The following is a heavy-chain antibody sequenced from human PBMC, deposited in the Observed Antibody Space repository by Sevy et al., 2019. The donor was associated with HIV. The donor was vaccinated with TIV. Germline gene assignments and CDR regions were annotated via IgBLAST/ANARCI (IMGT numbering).Heavy chain of an antibody. CDR3: AGGPGYCSGGSGYSGYNWFDP. CDR2: INPNSGGT. D-gene: IGHD2-15*01. Sequence: ASVKVSCKASGYTFTGYYMHWVRQAPGQGLEWMGWINPNSGGTNYAQKFQGRVTMTRDTSISTAYMELSRLRSDDTAGNYCAGGPGYCSGGSGYSGYNWFDPWGQGTLVTVSS. J-gene: IGHJ5*02. V-gene: IGHV1-2*02. CDR1: GYTFTGYY.